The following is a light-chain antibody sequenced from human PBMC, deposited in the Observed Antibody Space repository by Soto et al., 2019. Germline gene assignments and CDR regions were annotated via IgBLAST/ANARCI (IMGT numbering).Light chain of an antibody. Sequence: EIVLTQSPGTLSLSPGQISTLSCRASQSVSSSYLDWYQQKHGQPPRLLIYGASSRATGIPERVSGSGYGTDLTITISRMENEDFEVFYCQHYDSLPITFGQGTRLEIK. J-gene: IGKJ5*01. CDR2: GAS. CDR1: QSVSSSY. V-gene: IGKV3-20*01. CDR3: QHYDSLPIT.